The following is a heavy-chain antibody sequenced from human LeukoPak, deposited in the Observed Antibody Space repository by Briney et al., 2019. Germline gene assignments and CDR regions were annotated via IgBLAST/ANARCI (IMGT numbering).Heavy chain of an antibody. V-gene: IGHV3-33*08. CDR2: IWYDGSNK. CDR3: ARARHGILTGYYLDY. D-gene: IGHD3-9*01. Sequence: GGSLRLSCAASGFTFSSYSMNWVRQAPGKGLEWVTVIWYDGSNKYYADSVKGRFTISRDNSKDTLYLQMNSLRAEDTAVYYCARARHGILTGYYLDYWGQGTLVTVSS. J-gene: IGHJ4*02. CDR1: GFTFSSYS.